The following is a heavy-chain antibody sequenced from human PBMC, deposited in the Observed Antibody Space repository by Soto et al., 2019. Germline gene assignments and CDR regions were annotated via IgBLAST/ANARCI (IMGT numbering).Heavy chain of an antibody. CDR2: ISSSSSYI. CDR1: GFTFSSYS. J-gene: IGHJ6*03. CDR3: ARRATYGDYHSERYYYYYMDV. Sequence: GGSLRLSCAASGFTFSSYSMNWVRQAPGKGLEWVSSISSSSSYIYYADSVKGRFTISRDNAKNSLYLQMNSLRAEDTAVYYCARRATYGDYHSERYYYYYMDVWGKGTTVTVSS. V-gene: IGHV3-21*01. D-gene: IGHD4-17*01.